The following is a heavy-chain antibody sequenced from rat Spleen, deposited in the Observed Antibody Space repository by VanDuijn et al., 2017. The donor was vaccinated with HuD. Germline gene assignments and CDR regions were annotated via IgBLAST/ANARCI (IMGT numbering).Heavy chain of an antibody. CDR2: ISYDGSST. CDR3: ARHKYSSYGWFAY. CDR1: GFTFSDYN. D-gene: IGHD1-2*01. Sequence: EVQLVESGGGLVQPGRSLKLSCAASGFTFSDYNMAWVRQAPKKGLEWVATISYDGSSTYYRDSVKGRFTISRDNAKSTLYLQMDSLRSEDTATYYCARHKYSSYGWFAYWGQGVMVTVSS. V-gene: IGHV5-7*01. J-gene: IGHJ2*01.